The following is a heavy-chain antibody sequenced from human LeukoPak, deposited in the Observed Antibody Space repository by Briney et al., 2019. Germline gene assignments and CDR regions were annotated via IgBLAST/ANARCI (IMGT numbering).Heavy chain of an antibody. Sequence: SETLSLTCSVYGGSFRGYYWSWIRQPPGKGLEWIGEINDSGSSNYNPALKSRVTMSVDTSKNQFSLWPNSVTAADTAVYYCARVGAPDNYYYYYIDVWGKGTTVTVSS. CDR3: ARVGAPDNYYYYYIDV. V-gene: IGHV4-34*01. CDR1: GGSFRGYY. CDR2: INDSGSS. J-gene: IGHJ6*03. D-gene: IGHD1-26*01.